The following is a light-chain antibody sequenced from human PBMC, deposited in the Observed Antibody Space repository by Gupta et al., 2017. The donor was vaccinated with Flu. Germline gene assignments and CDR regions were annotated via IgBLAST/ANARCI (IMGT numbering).Light chain of an antibody. J-gene: IGKJ1*01. V-gene: IGKV4-1*01. CDR1: QSVLYSSNNKNY. CDR3: QQYYRRGT. Sequence: DIVMTQSPDSLAVSLGERATINCKSSQSVLYSSNNKNYLAWYQQKPGQPPKLLIYWASTRESGVPDRFSGRGSGTDFTLTISSLQAEDVAVYYWQQYYRRGTFGQGTKVEIK. CDR2: WAS.